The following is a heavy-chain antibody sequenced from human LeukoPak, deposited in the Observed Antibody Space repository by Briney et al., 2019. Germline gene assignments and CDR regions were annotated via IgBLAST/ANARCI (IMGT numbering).Heavy chain of an antibody. CDR3: ARQGVGATDC. J-gene: IGHJ4*02. CDR2: ITYSGST. CDR1: GGSLSSSTYY. V-gene: IGHV4-39*01. D-gene: IGHD1-26*01. Sequence: SETLSLTCTVSGGSLSSSTYYWAWIRQSPGKGLEWIGSITYSGSTYYNPSLESRVTISVDTSKNQFSLRLISVTAVDTAVYYCARQGVGATDCWGQGTLVTVS.